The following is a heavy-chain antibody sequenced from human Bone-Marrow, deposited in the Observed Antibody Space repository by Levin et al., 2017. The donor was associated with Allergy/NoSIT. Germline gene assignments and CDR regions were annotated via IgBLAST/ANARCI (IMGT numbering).Heavy chain of an antibody. CDR1: GFIFSDYY. Sequence: SGGSLRLSCAASGFIFSDYYMTWFRQAPGKGLEWISYISGGGSTISYADSVRGRFTISRDNSKKSLYLQMDSLRAEDTATYYCAREKRGSYWGQGTLVTVSS. J-gene: IGHJ4*02. D-gene: IGHD3-10*01. CDR3: AREKRGSY. CDR2: ISGGGSTI. V-gene: IGHV3-11*01.